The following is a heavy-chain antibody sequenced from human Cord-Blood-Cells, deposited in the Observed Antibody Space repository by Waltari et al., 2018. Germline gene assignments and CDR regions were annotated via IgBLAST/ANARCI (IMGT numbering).Heavy chain of an antibody. J-gene: IGHJ5*02. Sequence: QVQLQESGPGLVKPSETLSLTCTVPGGSISSYYWSWIRQPPGKGLEWIGYIYYSGSTNYNPSLKSRVTISVDTSKNQFSLKLSSVTAADTAVYYCAREVRDSSSWYLNWFDPWGQGTLVTVSS. CDR2: IYYSGST. D-gene: IGHD6-13*01. V-gene: IGHV4-59*01. CDR3: AREVRDSSSWYLNWFDP. CDR1: GGSISSYY.